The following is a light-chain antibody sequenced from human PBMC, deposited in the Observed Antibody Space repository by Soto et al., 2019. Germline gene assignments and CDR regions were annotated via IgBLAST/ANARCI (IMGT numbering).Light chain of an antibody. CDR2: GAS. CDR1: QSVSSN. J-gene: IGKJ4*01. CDR3: QQYDNWPLT. V-gene: IGKV3-15*01. Sequence: DIVMTQSPATLPVSPGERATLSCRASQSVSSNLAWYQQKPGQAPRFLIYGASTRATGIPARFGGSGSGTEFTLTISSLQSEDFAVYYCQQYDNWPLTFGGGTKVDIK.